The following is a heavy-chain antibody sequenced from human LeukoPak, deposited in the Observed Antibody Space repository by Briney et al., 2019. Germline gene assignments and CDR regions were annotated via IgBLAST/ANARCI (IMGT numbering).Heavy chain of an antibody. Sequence: SETLSLTCTVSGGSISSSSYYWGWIRQPPGKGLEWIGSIYYSGSTYYNPSLKSRVTITVDTSKSQFSLKLSSVTAADTAVYHCARGGAWIQLWRDFDYWGQGTLVTVSS. J-gene: IGHJ4*02. CDR1: GGSISSSSYY. D-gene: IGHD5-18*01. CDR3: ARGGAWIQLWRDFDY. V-gene: IGHV4-39*07. CDR2: IYYSGST.